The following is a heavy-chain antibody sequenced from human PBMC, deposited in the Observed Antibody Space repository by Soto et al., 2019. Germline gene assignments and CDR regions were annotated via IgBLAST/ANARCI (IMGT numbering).Heavy chain of an antibody. D-gene: IGHD3-10*01. CDR1: GYTFTSYG. V-gene: IGHV1-18*01. CDR2: ISAYNGNT. CDR3: ARDEALNYYGSGSSSDY. Sequence: ASVKVSCKASGYTFTSYGISWVRQAPGQGLEWMGRISAYNGNTNYAQKLQGRVTMTTDTSTSTAYMELRSLRSDDTAVYYCARDEALNYYGSGSSSDYWGQGTLVTVSS. J-gene: IGHJ4*02.